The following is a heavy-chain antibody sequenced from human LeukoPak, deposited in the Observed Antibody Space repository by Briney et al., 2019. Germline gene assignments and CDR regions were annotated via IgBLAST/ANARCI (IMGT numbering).Heavy chain of an antibody. D-gene: IGHD6-19*01. CDR1: GGTFSSYA. V-gene: IGHV1-69*05. CDR3: ARSARNRKQWLDEYYFDY. CDR2: IIPIFGTA. J-gene: IGHJ4*02. Sequence: SVKVSCKASGGTFSSYAISWVRQAPGQGLEWMGRIIPIFGTANYAQKFQGRVTITTDESTSAAYMELSSLRSEDTAVYYCARSARNRKQWLDEYYFDYWGQGTLVTVSS.